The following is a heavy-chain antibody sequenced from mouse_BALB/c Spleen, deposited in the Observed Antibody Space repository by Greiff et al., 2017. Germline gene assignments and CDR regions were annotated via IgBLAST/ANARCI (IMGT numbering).Heavy chain of an antibody. Sequence: QVQLQQSGPELVKPGASVKISCKASGYAFSSSWMNWVKQRPGQGLEWIGRIYPGDGDTNYNGKFKGKATLTADKSSSTAYMQLSSLTSEDSAVYFCARSGGTRFDYWGQGTTLTVSA. CDR1: GYAFSSSW. V-gene: IGHV1-82*01. CDR2: IYPGDGDT. J-gene: IGHJ2*01. CDR3: ARSGGTRFDY. D-gene: IGHD3-3*01.